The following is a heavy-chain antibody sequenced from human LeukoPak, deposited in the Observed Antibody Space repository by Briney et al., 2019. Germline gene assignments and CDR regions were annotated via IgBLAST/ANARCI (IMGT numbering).Heavy chain of an antibody. CDR3: AKDAGYFDWLLSQDNWFDP. D-gene: IGHD3-9*01. CDR2: ISGSGGST. J-gene: IGHJ5*02. CDR1: GFTFSSYA. V-gene: IGHV3-23*01. Sequence: GGSLRLSCAASGFTFSSYAMSWVRQAPGKGLEWVSAISGSGGSTYYADSVKGRFTISRDNSKNTLYLQMNSLRAEDTAVYYCAKDAGYFDWLLSQDNWFDPWGQGTLVTVSS.